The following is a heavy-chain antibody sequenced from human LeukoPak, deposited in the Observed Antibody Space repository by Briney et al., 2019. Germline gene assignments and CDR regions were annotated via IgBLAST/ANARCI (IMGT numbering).Heavy chain of an antibody. CDR3: ARDAEMKPLDY. J-gene: IGHJ4*02. V-gene: IGHV1-2*02. Sequence: ASVKVSCKASGYTFSDYYIHWVRQAPGQGLEWMGWINPNSGGTNFAQKFQGRVTMTRDTSISTAYMELSSLRSDDTAVYYCARDAEMKPLDYWGQGTLVTVSS. CDR1: GYTFSDYY. CDR2: INPNSGGT.